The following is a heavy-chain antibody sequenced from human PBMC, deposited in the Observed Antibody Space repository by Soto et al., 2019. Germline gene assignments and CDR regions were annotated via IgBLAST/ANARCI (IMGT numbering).Heavy chain of an antibody. CDR1: GGSFTSNNW. CDR3: ASRDPGTSVDY. J-gene: IGHJ4*02. CDR2: IYRTGST. V-gene: IGHV4-4*02. D-gene: IGHD1-7*01. Sequence: PSETLSLTCVVSGGSFTSNNWWTWVRQPPGQGLEWIGEIYRTGSTNYNPSLKSRVTISLDKYENQFSLKVTSLTAADTAVYYCASRDPGTSVDYWGQGTLVTVSS.